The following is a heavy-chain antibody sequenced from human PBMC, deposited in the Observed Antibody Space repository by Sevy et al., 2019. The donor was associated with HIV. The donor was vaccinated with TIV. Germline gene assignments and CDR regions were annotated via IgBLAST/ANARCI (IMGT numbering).Heavy chain of an antibody. CDR1: GFSISTYA. CDR3: AKGPPGHCSSGSCPRAYYYYGMDV. Sequence: GGSLRLSCAASGFSISTYAMNWVRQAPGKGLEWVSAISGRGGSTYYADSVEGRFTISRDNSKNTLYLQMNSLRAEDTAVYYCAKGPPGHCSSGSCPRAYYYYGMDVWGQGTTVTVSS. V-gene: IGHV3-23*01. J-gene: IGHJ6*02. D-gene: IGHD2-15*01. CDR2: ISGRGGST.